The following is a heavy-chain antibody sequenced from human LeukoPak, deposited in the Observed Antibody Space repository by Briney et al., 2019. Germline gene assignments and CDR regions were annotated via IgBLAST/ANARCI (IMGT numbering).Heavy chain of an antibody. J-gene: IGHJ4*02. CDR3: ATTVPTSGGYFDY. CDR2: IYYSGST. Sequence: SETLSLTCTVSGGSISSSSYYWGWIRQPPGKGLEWIGSIYYSGSTNYNPSLKSRVTISVDTSKNQFSLKLSSVTAADTAVYYCATTVPTSGGYFDYWGQGTLVTVSS. CDR1: GGSISSSSYY. D-gene: IGHD2-2*01. V-gene: IGHV4-39*07.